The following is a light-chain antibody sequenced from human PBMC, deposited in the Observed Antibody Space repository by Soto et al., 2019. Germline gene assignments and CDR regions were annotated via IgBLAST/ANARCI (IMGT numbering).Light chain of an antibody. V-gene: IGKV3-11*01. CDR3: QQRINWPLT. Sequence: EIVLTQSPATLSLSPGERATLSCRASQTVSSSLAWYQQKPGQAPRLLIYEVSNRATGIPARFSGSGSGADFTLTISSLEPGDFALYYCQQRINWPLTFGGGTKV. CDR1: QTVSSS. CDR2: EVS. J-gene: IGKJ4*01.